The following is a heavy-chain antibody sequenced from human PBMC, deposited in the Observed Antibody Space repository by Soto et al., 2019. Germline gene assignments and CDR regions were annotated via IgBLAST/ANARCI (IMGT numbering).Heavy chain of an antibody. CDR3: ARVHTGTKHFDY. D-gene: IGHD1-7*01. J-gene: IGHJ4*02. V-gene: IGHV3-33*01. Sequence: QVQLVESGGGVVQAGTSMRLSCAVSGFIFSTYGMHWVRQAPGKGLEGVAFIWDDGSNKYYADSVKGRFTISRDNSKNTLYLQMNSLRDEDTAVYYCARVHTGTKHFDYWGQGTLVTVSS. CDR1: GFIFSTYG. CDR2: IWDDGSNK.